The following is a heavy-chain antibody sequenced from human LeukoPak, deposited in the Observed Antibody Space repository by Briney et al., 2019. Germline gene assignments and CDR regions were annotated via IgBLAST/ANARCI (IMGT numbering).Heavy chain of an antibody. D-gene: IGHD5-18*01. CDR3: ARCGYSYGYWYYYYMDV. CDR2: INPSGGST. J-gene: IGHJ6*03. Sequence: AXVKVSCKASGYTFTSYYMHWVRQAPGQGLEWMGIINPSGGSTSYAQKFQGRVTMTRDTSTSTVYMELSSLRSEDTAVYYCARCGYSYGYWYYYYMDVWGKGTTVTVSS. V-gene: IGHV1-46*01. CDR1: GYTFTSYY.